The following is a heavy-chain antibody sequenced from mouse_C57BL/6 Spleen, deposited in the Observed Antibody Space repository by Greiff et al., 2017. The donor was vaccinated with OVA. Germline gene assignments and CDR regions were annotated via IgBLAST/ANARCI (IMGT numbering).Heavy chain of an antibody. CDR1: GYTFTSYW. V-gene: IGHV1-53*01. CDR3: ASSDGYYDWYFDV. D-gene: IGHD2-3*01. Sequence: VQLQQPGTELVKPGASVKLSCKASGYTFTSYWMHWVKQRPGQGLEWIGNINPSNGGTNYNEKFKSKATLTVDKSSSTAYMQLSSLTSEDSAVYYCASSDGYYDWYFDVWGTGTTVTVSS. J-gene: IGHJ1*03. CDR2: INPSNGGT.